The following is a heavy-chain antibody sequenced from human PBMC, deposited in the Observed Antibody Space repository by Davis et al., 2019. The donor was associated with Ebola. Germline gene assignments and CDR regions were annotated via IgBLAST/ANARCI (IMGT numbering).Heavy chain of an antibody. CDR2: IRGSSSYT. Sequence: PGGSLRLSCAASGFTFATYTMHWVRQAPGRGLEWVSSIRGSSSYTYYADSVEGRFTISRDNARNTLYLQMNSLRAEDTAVYYCGGAWDWGQGTLVTVSS. CDR3: GGAWD. CDR1: GFTFATYT. J-gene: IGHJ4*02. D-gene: IGHD1-26*01. V-gene: IGHV3-21*04.